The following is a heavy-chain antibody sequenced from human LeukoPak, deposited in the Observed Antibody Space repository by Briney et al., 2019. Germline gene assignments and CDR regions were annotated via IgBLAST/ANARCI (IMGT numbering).Heavy chain of an antibody. CDR1: GFTFSSYA. J-gene: IGHJ4*02. Sequence: PGGSLRLSCAASGFTFSSYAMHRVRQAPGKELEWVAVISYDGSNRYYADSVKGRFTISRDNSKNTLYLQMNSLRAEDTAVYYCARDWGRDKYSSSQGDYWGQGTLATVSS. CDR3: ARDWGRDKYSSSQGDY. V-gene: IGHV3-30-3*01. CDR2: ISYDGSNR. D-gene: IGHD6-6*01.